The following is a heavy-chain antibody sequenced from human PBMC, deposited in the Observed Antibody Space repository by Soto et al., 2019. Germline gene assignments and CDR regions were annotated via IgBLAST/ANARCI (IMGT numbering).Heavy chain of an antibody. CDR3: ARDGCLPGAMGGRDF. CDR1: GYTFSKYG. Sequence: QVQLVQSGAEVKTPGASVKVSCEASGYTFSKYGFSWVRQAPGQGLEWMGWVSGLNGNTNYAESFQGRVTMTTDTSTSTMELRGLTFYDPAMYFCARDGCLPGAMGGRDFWGQGTLVTVSS. D-gene: IGHD2-2*01. CDR2: VSGLNGNT. V-gene: IGHV1-18*01. J-gene: IGHJ4*02.